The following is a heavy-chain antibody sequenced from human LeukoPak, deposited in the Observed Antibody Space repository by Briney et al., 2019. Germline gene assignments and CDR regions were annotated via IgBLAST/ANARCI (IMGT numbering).Heavy chain of an antibody. Sequence: SETLSLTCAVYGGSFSDYYWNWIRQPPGKGLEWIGEINHSGTTNYNPSLKSRVTISVDTSKNQFSLRLSTVTAADTAVYHCARGLRLPSRSTPAVPHVWGKGTTVTVSA. V-gene: IGHV4-34*01. CDR3: ARGLRLPSRSTPAVPHV. CDR2: INHSGTT. J-gene: IGHJ6*04. CDR1: GGSFSDYY. D-gene: IGHD2/OR15-2a*01.